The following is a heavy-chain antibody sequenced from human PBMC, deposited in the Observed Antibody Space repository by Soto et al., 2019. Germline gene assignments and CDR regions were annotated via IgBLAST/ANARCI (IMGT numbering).Heavy chain of an antibody. CDR3: AKVPTGEMATVFQAFDI. D-gene: IGHD4-4*01. CDR2: ISYSGGST. Sequence: GGSLRLSCAASGFTFSSYAMSWVRQAPGKGLEWVSAISYSGGSTYYADSVKGRFTTSRDNSKNTLYLQMNSLRAEDTAVYYCAKVPTGEMATVFQAFDIWGQGTMVTVSS. CDR1: GFTFSSYA. J-gene: IGHJ3*02. V-gene: IGHV3-23*01.